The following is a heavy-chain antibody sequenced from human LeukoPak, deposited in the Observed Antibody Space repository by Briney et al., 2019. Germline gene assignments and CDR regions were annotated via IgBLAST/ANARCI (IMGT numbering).Heavy chain of an antibody. V-gene: IGHV4-31*03. D-gene: IGHD2-15*01. CDR3: ARESLDCSGGSCYHANWFDP. Sequence: SETLSLTCTVSGGSISSGGYYWRWIRQHPGKGLEWIGYIYYSGSTYYNPSLKSRVTISVDTSKNQFSLKLSSVTAADTAVYYCARESLDCSGGSCYHANWFDPWGQGTLVTVSS. J-gene: IGHJ5*02. CDR1: GGSISSGGYY. CDR2: IYYSGST.